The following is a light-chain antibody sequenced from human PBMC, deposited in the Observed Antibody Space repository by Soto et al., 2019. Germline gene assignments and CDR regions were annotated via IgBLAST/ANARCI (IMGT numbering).Light chain of an antibody. CDR2: RAS. CDR3: QQYGSSQGIT. Sequence: EIVLTQSPGTLSLSPGERATLSCRASQSVSSTYLAWYQQKPGQSPRLLIYRASARATGVPDRFSGSGSGTDFTLTISRLEPEDFAVYYCQQYGSSQGITFGQGTRLEIK. CDR1: QSVSSTY. J-gene: IGKJ5*01. V-gene: IGKV3-20*01.